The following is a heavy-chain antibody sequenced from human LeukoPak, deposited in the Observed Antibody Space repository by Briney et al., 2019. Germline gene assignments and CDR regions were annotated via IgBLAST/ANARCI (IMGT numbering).Heavy chain of an antibody. CDR1: GFTFSRYS. CDR2: ISSSSSYI. D-gene: IGHD6-19*01. Sequence: GGSLRLTCAASGFTFSRYSMNWVRQAPGKGLEWVSSISSSSSYIYYADSVKGRFTISRDNSKNTLYLQMGSLRAEDMAVYYCARDGYSSGWYREYFQHWGQGTLVTVSS. CDR3: ARDGYSSGWYREYFQH. J-gene: IGHJ1*01. V-gene: IGHV3-21*01.